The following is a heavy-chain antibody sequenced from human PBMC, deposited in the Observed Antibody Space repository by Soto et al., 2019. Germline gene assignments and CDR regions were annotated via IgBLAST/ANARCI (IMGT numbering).Heavy chain of an antibody. CDR1: GFTFSSYA. Sequence: GGSLRLSCAASGFTFSSYAMSWVRQAPGKGLEWVSAISGNGGSTYYADSVKGRFTISRDNSKNTLYLQMNSLRAEDTAVYYCAKGPRTTGTTAYYYYYGMDVWGQGTTVTVSS. CDR3: AKGPRTTGTTAYYYYYGMDV. V-gene: IGHV3-23*01. D-gene: IGHD1-1*01. CDR2: ISGNGGST. J-gene: IGHJ6*02.